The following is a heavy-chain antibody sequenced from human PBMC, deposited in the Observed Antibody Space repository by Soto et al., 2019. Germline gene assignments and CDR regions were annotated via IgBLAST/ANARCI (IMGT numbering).Heavy chain of an antibody. CDR3: ARHSSGYAMLNYYYYMDV. CDR1: GGSISSSSYY. V-gene: IGHV4-39*01. D-gene: IGHD6-19*01. J-gene: IGHJ6*03. CDR2: IYYSGGT. Sequence: SETLSLTCTFSGGSISSSSYYLGWIRQPPGKGLEWIGSIYYSGGTYYNPSLKSRVTISVDTSKNQFSLKLSSVTAADTAVYYCARHSSGYAMLNYYYYMDVWGKGTTVTVSS.